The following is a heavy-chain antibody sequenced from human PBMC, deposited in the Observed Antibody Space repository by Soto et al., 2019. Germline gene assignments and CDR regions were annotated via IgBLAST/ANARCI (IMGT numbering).Heavy chain of an antibody. Sequence: QVQLVESGGGVVQPGRSLRLSCAASGFTFSSYGMHWVRQAPGKGLEWVAVIWYDGSNKYYADSVKGRFTISRDNSKNTLDLQMNSLRAEDTAVYYCARDRRLGAARPYNWFDPWGQGTLVTVSS. CDR1: GFTFSSYG. CDR3: ARDRRLGAARPYNWFDP. CDR2: IWYDGSNK. J-gene: IGHJ5*02. V-gene: IGHV3-33*01. D-gene: IGHD6-6*01.